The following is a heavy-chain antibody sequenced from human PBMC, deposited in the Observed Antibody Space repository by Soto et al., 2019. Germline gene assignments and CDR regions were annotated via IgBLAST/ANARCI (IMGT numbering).Heavy chain of an antibody. J-gene: IGHJ6*02. CDR3: ARDKGFSSTSCADYYYYGMDV. CDR1: GFAFRTYA. Sequence: GGSLRLSCAASGFAFRTYAMSWVRQAPGKGLEWVSATSGSGGSTYYADSVKGRFTISRDNSKNTLYLQMNSLRAEDTAVYYCARDKGFSSTSCADYYYYGMDVWGQGTTDTVSS. V-gene: IGHV3-23*01. D-gene: IGHD2-2*01. CDR2: TSGSGGST.